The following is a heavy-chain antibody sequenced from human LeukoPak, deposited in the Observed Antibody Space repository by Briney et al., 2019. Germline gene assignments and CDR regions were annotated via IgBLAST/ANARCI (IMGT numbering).Heavy chain of an antibody. V-gene: IGHV1-8*01. D-gene: IGHD5-18*01. CDR2: MNPNSGNT. J-gene: IGHJ6*03. CDR3: ARGRGADQEGYSYGNIKSGHYYYMDV. CDR1: GYTFTSYD. Sequence: ASVKVSCKASGYTFTSYDINWVRQATGQGLEWMGWMNPNSGNTGYAQKFQGRVTMTRNTSISTAYMELSSLRSEDTAVYYCARGRGADQEGYSYGNIKSGHYYYMDVWGKGTTVTVSS.